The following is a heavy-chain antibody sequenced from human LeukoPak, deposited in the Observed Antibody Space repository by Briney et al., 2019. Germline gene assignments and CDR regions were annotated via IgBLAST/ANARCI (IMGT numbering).Heavy chain of an antibody. D-gene: IGHD1-26*01. CDR2: VSSSSGHI. CDR3: ARAKTYSGSYYDAFDI. CDR1: GFTFSSYS. J-gene: IGHJ3*02. V-gene: IGHV3-21*01. Sequence: GGSLRLSCAASGFTFSSYSMNWVRQAPGKGLEWVSSVSSSSGHIYYADSVKGRFTISRDNAKNSLYLQMNSLTAEDTAVYYCARAKTYSGSYYDAFDIWGQGTMVTVSS.